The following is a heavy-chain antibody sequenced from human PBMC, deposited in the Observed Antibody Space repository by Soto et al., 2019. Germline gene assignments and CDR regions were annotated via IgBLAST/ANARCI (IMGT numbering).Heavy chain of an antibody. D-gene: IGHD6-19*01. CDR2: IYSSGTT. CDR1: GLTVSRNY. CDR3: ARGIAVAGFYFDY. V-gene: IGHV3-53*01. J-gene: IGHJ4*02. Sequence: GSLKLSFGTSGLTVSRNYMSWVRQAPGKGLEWVSVIYSSGTTYYADSVKGRFTISRDNSKNTLYLQMNSLRAEDTAVYYCARGIAVAGFYFDYWGQGSLVTVSS.